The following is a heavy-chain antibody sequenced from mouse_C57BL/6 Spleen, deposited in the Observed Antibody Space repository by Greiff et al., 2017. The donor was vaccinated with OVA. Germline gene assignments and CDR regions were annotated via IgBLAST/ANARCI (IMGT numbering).Heavy chain of an antibody. D-gene: IGHD2-2*01. V-gene: IGHV5-2*01. CDR2: INSDGGST. CDR1: EYEFPSHD. Sequence: DVQLVESGGGLVQPGESLKLSCESNEYEFPSHDMSWVRKTPEKRLELVAAINSDGGSTYYPDTMERRFIISRDNTKKTLYLQMSSLRSEDTALYYCSRHGGYGYDDAMDYWGQGTSVTVSS. J-gene: IGHJ4*01. CDR3: SRHGGYGYDDAMDY.